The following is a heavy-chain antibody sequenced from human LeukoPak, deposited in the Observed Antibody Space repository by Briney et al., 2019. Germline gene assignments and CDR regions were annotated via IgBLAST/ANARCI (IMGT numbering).Heavy chain of an antibody. V-gene: IGHV1-69*01. CDR2: IIPIFGTA. CDR1: GGTFSSYA. D-gene: IGHD1-26*01. Sequence: SVKVSCKASGGTFSSYAISWVRQAPGQGLEWMGGIIPIFGTANYAQKFQGRVTITADESTSTAYMELSSLRSEDTAVYYCASGIVGATGNAFDIWGQGTMVTVSS. J-gene: IGHJ3*02. CDR3: ASGIVGATGNAFDI.